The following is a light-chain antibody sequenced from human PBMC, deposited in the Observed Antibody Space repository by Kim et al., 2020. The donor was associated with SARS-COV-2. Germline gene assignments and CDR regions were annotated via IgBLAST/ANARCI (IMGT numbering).Light chain of an antibody. J-gene: IGLJ2*01. Sequence: GTLSWHGSSSTIGSNSVSWYQQLPGTAPKLLVHDSNKRPAGIPDRFSGSKSGTSATLAITGLQTGDEADYYCGTWDGSLSAGVFGGGTQLTVL. CDR1: SSTIGSNS. V-gene: IGLV1-51*01. CDR3: GTWDGSLSAGV. CDR2: DSN.